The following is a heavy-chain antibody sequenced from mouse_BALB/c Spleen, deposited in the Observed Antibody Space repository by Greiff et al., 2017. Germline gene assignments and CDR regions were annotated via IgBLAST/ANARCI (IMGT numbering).Heavy chain of an antibody. J-gene: IGHJ4*01. D-gene: IGHD3-1*01. CDR1: GFNIKDYY. V-gene: IGHV14-4*02. CDR2: IDPENGDT. Sequence: EVQLQQSGAELVRSGASVKLSCTASGFNIKDYYMHWVKQRPEQGLEWIGLIDPENGDTEYAPKFQGKATMTADKSSNTAYLQLSSLTSEDSAVYYCARHSSGSSHAMDYWGQGTSVTVSS. CDR3: ARHSSGSSHAMDY.